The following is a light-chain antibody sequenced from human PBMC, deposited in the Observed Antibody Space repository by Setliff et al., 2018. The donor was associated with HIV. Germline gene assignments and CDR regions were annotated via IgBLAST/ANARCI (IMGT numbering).Light chain of an antibody. V-gene: IGLV2-23*01. CDR2: QAS. CDR3: CSNTGSNTYV. Sequence: SALTQPASVSGSPGQSITISCTGTSGDVGRYNLVSWYQQQPGKPPKLMIYQASKRPSGVSNRFSGSKSGNTASLTISGLQAEDEADCYCCSNTGSNTYVFGTGTKVTVL. CDR1: SGDVGRYNL. J-gene: IGLJ1*01.